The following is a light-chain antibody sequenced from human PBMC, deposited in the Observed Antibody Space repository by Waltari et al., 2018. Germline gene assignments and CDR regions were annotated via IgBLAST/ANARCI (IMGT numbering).Light chain of an antibody. V-gene: IGKV1-6*01. CDR2: AAS. CDR3: QHDYNLPFT. CDR1: QGINNE. Sequence: IQMTQSPSSLSASVGDRVTVTCRASQGINNELNWYQQKPGRAPNLLIYAASNLQTGVSSRFSGSASGTDFTLTSSSLQPEDVATYYCQHDYNLPFTFGPGTKLDIK. J-gene: IGKJ3*01.